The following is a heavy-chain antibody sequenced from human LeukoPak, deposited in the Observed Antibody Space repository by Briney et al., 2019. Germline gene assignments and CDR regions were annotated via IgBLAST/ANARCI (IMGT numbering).Heavy chain of an antibody. CDR1: GVIFSNYW. Sequence: GGSLRLSCAASGVIFSNYWMHWVRQAPGQGLVWVSRINRDGSSTSYADSVKGRFTISRDNAKNTLYLQMNSLRVEDTAVYYCARGGGYSYGSFDYWGQGTLVTVSS. CDR2: INRDGSST. CDR3: ARGGGYSYGSFDY. J-gene: IGHJ4*02. V-gene: IGHV3-74*01. D-gene: IGHD5-18*01.